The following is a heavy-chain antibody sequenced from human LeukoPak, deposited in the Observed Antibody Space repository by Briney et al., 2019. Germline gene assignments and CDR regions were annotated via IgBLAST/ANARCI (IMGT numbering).Heavy chain of an antibody. CDR2: NNPNSGGT. CDR1: GYTFTGYY. D-gene: IGHD3-16*01. J-gene: IGHJ4*02. V-gene: IGHV1-2*06. Sequence: ASVKVSCKASGYTFTGYYMHWVRQAPGQGLEWMGRNNPNSGGTNYAQKFQGRVTMTRDTSISTAYMELSRLRSDDTAVYYCARSQGGAMASDYWGQGTLVTVSS. CDR3: ARSQGGAMASDY.